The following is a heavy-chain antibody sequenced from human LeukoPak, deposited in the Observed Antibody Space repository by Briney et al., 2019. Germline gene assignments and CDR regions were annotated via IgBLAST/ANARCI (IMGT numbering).Heavy chain of an antibody. Sequence: SETLSLTCTVSGGSISSDYWSWIRKPPGKGLEWIGYIYYSGSTNYNPSLKSRVTISVDTSKNQFSLKLSSVTAADTAVYYCATYYSDSSAYVHYLDSWGQGTLVTVSS. J-gene: IGHJ4*02. CDR3: ATYYSDSSAYVHYLDS. V-gene: IGHV4-59*01. CDR2: IYYSGST. CDR1: GGSISSDY. D-gene: IGHD3-22*01.